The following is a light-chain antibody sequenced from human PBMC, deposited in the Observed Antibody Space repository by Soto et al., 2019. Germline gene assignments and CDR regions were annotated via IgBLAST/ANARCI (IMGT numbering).Light chain of an antibody. CDR3: QQYGGSPRT. V-gene: IGKV3-20*01. J-gene: IGKJ1*01. CDR2: DAS. Sequence: EILLTQSPGTLSLSRGERATLSCRASQSLSSRSLAWYQHIRGRAPRLLIHDASIRATGIPDRFSGSGSGTDFTLTISRLEPEDFAVYYYQQYGGSPRTFGQGTKVDIK. CDR1: QSLSSRS.